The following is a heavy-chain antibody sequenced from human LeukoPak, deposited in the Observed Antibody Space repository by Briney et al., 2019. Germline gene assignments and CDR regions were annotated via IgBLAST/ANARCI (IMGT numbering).Heavy chain of an antibody. CDR3: ASSTVPAAIPYFDY. CDR2: IYYSGST. J-gene: IGHJ4*02. V-gene: IGHV4-30-4*08. Sequence: SETLSLTCTVSGGSISSGDYYWSWIRQPPGKGLEWIGYIYYSGSTYYNPSLKSRVTISVDTSKNQFSLKLSSVTAADTAVYYCASSTVPAAIPYFDYWGQRTLVTVSS. CDR1: GGSISSGDYY. D-gene: IGHD2-2*02.